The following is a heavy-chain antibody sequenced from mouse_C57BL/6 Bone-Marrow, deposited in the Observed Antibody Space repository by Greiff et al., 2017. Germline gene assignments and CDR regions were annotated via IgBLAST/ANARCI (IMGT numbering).Heavy chain of an antibody. CDR3: ARGMDY. J-gene: IGHJ4*01. V-gene: IGHV1-69*01. Sequence: QVHVKQPGAELVMPGASVKLSCKASGYTFTSYWMHWVKPRPGQGLEWIGEIDPSDSYTNYNQKCKGKSTLTVDKSSRTAYMQLSSLTSEDAAVYYCARGMDYWGQGTSVTVSS. CDR2: IDPSDSYT. CDR1: GYTFTSYW.